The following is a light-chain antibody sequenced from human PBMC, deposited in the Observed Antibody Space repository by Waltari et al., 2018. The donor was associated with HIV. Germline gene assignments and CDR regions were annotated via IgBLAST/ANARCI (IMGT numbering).Light chain of an antibody. CDR2: RNY. J-gene: IGLJ3*02. CDR3: GVWDSTLKQWL. V-gene: IGLV1-47*01. CDR1: TSNVETQW. Sequence: QSVLTQPPSASGAPGQTVTISCSGSTSNVETQWVYWYQQLPGTAPKLLIYRNYQRPSGVPERFSSSKSGASASLINSGLRSEDEADYFCGVWDSTLKQWLFGGRTKLTVL.